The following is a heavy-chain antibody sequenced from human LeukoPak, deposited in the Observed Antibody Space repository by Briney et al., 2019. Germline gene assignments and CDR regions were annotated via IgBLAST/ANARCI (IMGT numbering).Heavy chain of an antibody. D-gene: IGHD2-15*01. V-gene: IGHV4-34*01. J-gene: IGHJ6*02. CDR3: ASATAATYYYYYGMDV. Sequence: SETLSLTCAVYDGSFSGYYWSWIRQPPGKGLEWIGEINHSGSTNYNPSLKSRVTISVDTSKNQFSLKLSSVTAADTAVYYCASATAATYYYYYGMDVWGQGTTVTVSS. CDR2: INHSGST. CDR1: DGSFSGYY.